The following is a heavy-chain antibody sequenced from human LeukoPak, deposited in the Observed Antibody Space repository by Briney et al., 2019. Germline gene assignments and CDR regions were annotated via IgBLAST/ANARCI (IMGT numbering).Heavy chain of an antibody. CDR2: ISNSGTT. V-gene: IGHV3-66*01. D-gene: IGHD4-23*01. CDR1: GFSVSNNH. Sequence: GGSLRLSCAASGFSVSNNHVTWVRQAPGKGLEWVSVISNSGTTYYADSVKGRLTISRDNSKNTVYLQMNSLRAEDTAVYYCAGFGGNSFWGPGTLVTVSS. CDR3: AGFGGNSF. J-gene: IGHJ4*02.